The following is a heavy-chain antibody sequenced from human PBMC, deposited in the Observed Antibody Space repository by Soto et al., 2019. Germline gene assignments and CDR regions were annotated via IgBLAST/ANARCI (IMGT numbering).Heavy chain of an antibody. Sequence: GGSLRLSCAASGFTVSSNYMSWVRQAPGKGLEWVSVIYSGGSTYYADSVKGRFTISRDNSKNTLYLQMNSLRAEDTAVYYWARVRAKVTTLYAFDIWGQGTMVTASS. CDR1: GFTVSSNY. CDR3: ARVRAKVTTLYAFDI. D-gene: IGHD4-17*01. J-gene: IGHJ3*02. CDR2: IYSGGST. V-gene: IGHV3-66*01.